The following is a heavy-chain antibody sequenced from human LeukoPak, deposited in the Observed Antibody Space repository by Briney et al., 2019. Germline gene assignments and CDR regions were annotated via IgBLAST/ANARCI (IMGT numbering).Heavy chain of an antibody. Sequence: SETLSLTCTVSGASIRSSYWSWIRQPPGKGLEWIGYISYTGSTNYNPSLKSRVTISVDKSKNQFSLKLSSVTAADTAVYYCASIRPYDSSGYVFDPWGQGTLVTVSS. CDR3: ASIRPYDSSGYVFDP. CDR1: GASIRSSY. CDR2: ISYTGST. J-gene: IGHJ5*02. D-gene: IGHD3-22*01. V-gene: IGHV4-59*12.